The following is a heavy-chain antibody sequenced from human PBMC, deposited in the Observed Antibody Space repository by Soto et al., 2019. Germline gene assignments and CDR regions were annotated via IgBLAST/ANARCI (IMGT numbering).Heavy chain of an antibody. CDR3: TRDRSEGSGRYCWVDS. CDR1: GGSINFYY. D-gene: IGHD1-26*01. V-gene: IGHV4-4*07. CDR2: IYTSGSA. Sequence: QVQLQESGPGLVKPSETLSLTCTVSGGSINFYYWSWIRQPAGKGLEWIGRIYTSGSANYNPSLKSRVTMSVDTSRNQLSLKLRSVTAADSAIYYCTRDRSEGSGRYCWVDSWGQGILVTVSS. J-gene: IGHJ4*02.